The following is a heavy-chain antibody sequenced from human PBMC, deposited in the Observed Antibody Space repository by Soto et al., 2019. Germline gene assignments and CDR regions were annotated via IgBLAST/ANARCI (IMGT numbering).Heavy chain of an antibody. CDR1: GFTFSSYA. J-gene: IGHJ4*02. CDR3: ARGAPIYYDSSLGPRNEDLDY. D-gene: IGHD3-22*01. Sequence: PGGSLRLSCAASGFTFSSYAMHWVRQAPGEGLDWVAVISYDGSNKYYADSVKGRFTISRDNSKNTLYLQMNSLRAEDTAVYYCARGAPIYYDSSLGPRNEDLDYWGQGTLVTVSS. CDR2: ISYDGSNK. V-gene: IGHV3-30-3*01.